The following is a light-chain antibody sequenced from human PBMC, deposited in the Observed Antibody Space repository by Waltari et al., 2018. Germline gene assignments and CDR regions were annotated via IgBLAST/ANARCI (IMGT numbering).Light chain of an antibody. CDR3: GTWDASLGGI. CDR1: RSKIGNNS. Sequence: QSVLTQPPSVSSAPGQTVPLPCSSARSKIGNNSVSWYQHFPGTAPKLLIYENNRRPSGIPDRFSGSKSGTSATLGITGLQTGDEADYYCGTWDASLGGIFGTGTKVTVL. CDR2: ENN. J-gene: IGLJ1*01. V-gene: IGLV1-51*02.